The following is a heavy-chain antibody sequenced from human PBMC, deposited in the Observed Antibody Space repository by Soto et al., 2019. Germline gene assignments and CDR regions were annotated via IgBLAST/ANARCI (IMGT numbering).Heavy chain of an antibody. CDR3: ARVPLLWFGELTFNYYGMDV. CDR2: IYYSGST. Sequence: SETLSLTCTVSGGSISSYYWSWIRQPPGKGLEWIGYIYYSGSTNYNPSLKSRVTISVDTSKNQFSLKLSSVTAADTAVYYCARVPLLWFGELTFNYYGMDVWGQGTTVTVS. CDR1: GGSISSYY. D-gene: IGHD3-10*01. J-gene: IGHJ6*02. V-gene: IGHV4-59*12.